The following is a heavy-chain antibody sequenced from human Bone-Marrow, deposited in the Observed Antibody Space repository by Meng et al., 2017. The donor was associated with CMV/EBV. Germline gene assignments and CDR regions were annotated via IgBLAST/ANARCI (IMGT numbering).Heavy chain of an antibody. CDR1: GFTFSSYA. CDR2: MSGSGGST. J-gene: IGHJ6*02. V-gene: IGHV3-23*01. CDR3: AKDDHNWNEIYYGMDV. Sequence: GESLKISCAASGFTFSSYAMSWVRQAPGKGLEWVSAMSGSGGSTYYADSVKGRFTISRDNSKNTLYLQMNSLRAEDTAVYYCAKDDHNWNEIYYGMDVWGQGTTVTVSS. D-gene: IGHD1-1*01.